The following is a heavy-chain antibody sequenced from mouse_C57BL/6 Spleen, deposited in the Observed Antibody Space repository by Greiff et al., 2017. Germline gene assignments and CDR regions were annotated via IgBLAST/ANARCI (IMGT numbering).Heavy chain of an antibody. CDR2: IDPENGDT. D-gene: IGHD2-2*01. Sequence: VQLQQSGAELVRPGASVKLSCTASGFNIKDDYMHWVKQRPEQGLEWIGWIDPENGDTEYASKFQGKATIPADTSSNTAYLQLSSLTSEDTAVYDCTTVKEAWVAYWGQGTLVTVSA. CDR3: TTVKEAWVAY. CDR1: GFNIKDDY. J-gene: IGHJ3*01. V-gene: IGHV14-4*01.